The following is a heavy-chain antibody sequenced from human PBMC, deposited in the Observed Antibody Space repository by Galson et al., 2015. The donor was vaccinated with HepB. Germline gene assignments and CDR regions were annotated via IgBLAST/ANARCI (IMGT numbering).Heavy chain of an antibody. D-gene: IGHD3-3*01. CDR3: ARARITIFGVATYDALDI. Sequence: PALVKPTQTLTLTCTFSGFSLSTSGMCVSWIRQPPGKALEWLALIDWDDDKYYSISLKTRLTISKDTSKNQVVLTMTNMDPVDTATYYCARARITIFGVATYDALDIWGQGTMVTVSS. J-gene: IGHJ3*02. CDR1: GFSLSTSGMC. V-gene: IGHV2-70*01. CDR2: IDWDDDK.